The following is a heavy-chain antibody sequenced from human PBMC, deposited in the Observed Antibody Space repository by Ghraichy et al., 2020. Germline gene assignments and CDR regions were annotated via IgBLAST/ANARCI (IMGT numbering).Heavy chain of an antibody. D-gene: IGHD1-1*01. CDR2: IGTDNYT. J-gene: IGHJ4*02. Sequence: GVLNISCVTSGFTFSIYNMNWVRQAPGKGLEWVSSIGTDNYTYSADSVRGRFTISRDNAKTSLFLQMNSLRAEDTAVYYCAREPRSKQLEDWGQGTLVTVSS. CDR1: GFTFSIYN. V-gene: IGHV3-21*01. CDR3: AREPRSKQLED.